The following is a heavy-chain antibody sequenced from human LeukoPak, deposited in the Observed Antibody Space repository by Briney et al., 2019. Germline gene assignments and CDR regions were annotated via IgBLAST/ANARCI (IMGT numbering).Heavy chain of an antibody. CDR1: AYSISSGYY. J-gene: IGHJ4*02. CDR3: ARVRDGSGSLDY. Sequence: SETLSLTCTVSAYSISSGYYWGWIRQPPGKGLEWIGSIYHSGSTYYNPSLKSRVTISVDTSKNQFSLKLSSVTAADTAVYYCARVRDGSGSLDYWGQGTLVTVSS. D-gene: IGHD3-10*01. CDR2: IYHSGST. V-gene: IGHV4-38-2*02.